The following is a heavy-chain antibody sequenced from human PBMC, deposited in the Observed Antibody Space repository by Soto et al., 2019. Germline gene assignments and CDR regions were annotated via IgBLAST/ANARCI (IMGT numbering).Heavy chain of an antibody. CDR3: ARGVVVPAAIAHYYYGMDV. J-gene: IGHJ6*02. CDR2: IYYSGST. D-gene: IGHD2-2*01. V-gene: IGHV4-39*01. CDR1: GGSISSSSYY. Sequence: QLQLQESGPGLVKPSETLSLTCTVSGGSISSSSYYWGWIRQPPGKGLEWIGSIYYSGSTYYNPSLKIRVTISVDTSKNQLDLKLSSVTAADTAVYYCARGVVVPAAIAHYYYGMDVWGQGTTVTVSS.